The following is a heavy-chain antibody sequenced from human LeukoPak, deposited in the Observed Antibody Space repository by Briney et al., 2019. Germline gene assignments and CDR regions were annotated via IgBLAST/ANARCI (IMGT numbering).Heavy chain of an antibody. CDR1: GFTFSSHA. Sequence: GGSLRLSCAASGFTFSSHAMSWVRQAPGKGLEWVSGISGSGDSTYYADSVKGRITISRDNSKNTLYLQMNSLRAEDTAVYYCAKDRYSSSWPFYNWFDPWGQGTLVTVSS. CDR2: ISGSGDST. D-gene: IGHD6-13*01. CDR3: AKDRYSSSWPFYNWFDP. V-gene: IGHV3-23*01. J-gene: IGHJ5*02.